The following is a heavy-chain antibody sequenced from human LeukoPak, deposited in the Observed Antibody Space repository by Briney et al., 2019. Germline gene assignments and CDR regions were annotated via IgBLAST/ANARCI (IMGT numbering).Heavy chain of an antibody. Sequence: SETLSLTCTVSGGSISSYYWSWIRQPPGKGLEWIGYIYYSGSTNYNPSLKSRVTISVDTSKNQFSLKLSSVTAADTAVYYCAGGAVHSSGWYSLDYYYYYYMDVWGKGTTVTVSS. CDR1: GGSISSYY. D-gene: IGHD6-19*01. J-gene: IGHJ6*03. CDR3: AGGAVHSSGWYSLDYYYYYYMDV. V-gene: IGHV4-59*01. CDR2: IYYSGST.